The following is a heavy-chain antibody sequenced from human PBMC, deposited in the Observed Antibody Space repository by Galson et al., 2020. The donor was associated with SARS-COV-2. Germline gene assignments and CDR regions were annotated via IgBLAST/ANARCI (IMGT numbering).Heavy chain of an antibody. V-gene: IGHV3-11*01. J-gene: IGHJ4*02. CDR2: ISSSGSTI. CDR3: ARGTVDYDFLTGYSRGYYFDY. CDR1: GFTFSDYY. D-gene: IGHD3-9*01. Sequence: TGGSLRLSCAASGFTFSDYYMSWIRQAPGKGLEWVSYISSSGSTIYYADSVKGRFTISRDNAKNSLYLQMNSLRAEDTAVYYCARGTVDYDFLTGYSRGYYFDYWGQGTLVTVSS.